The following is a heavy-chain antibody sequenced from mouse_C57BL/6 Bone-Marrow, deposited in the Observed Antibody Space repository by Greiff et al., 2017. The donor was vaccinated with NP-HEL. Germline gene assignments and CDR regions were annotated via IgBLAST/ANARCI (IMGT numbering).Heavy chain of an antibody. Sequence: QVQLKQSGAELVRPGTSVKMSCKASGYTFTNYWIGWAKQRPGHGLEWIGDIYPGGGYTNYNEKFKGKATLTADKSSSTAYMQFSSLTSEDSAIYYCLLYGSPFYYFDYWGQGTTLTVSS. J-gene: IGHJ2*01. V-gene: IGHV1-63*01. CDR1: GYTFTNYW. CDR3: LLYGSPFYYFDY. D-gene: IGHD1-1*01. CDR2: IYPGGGYT.